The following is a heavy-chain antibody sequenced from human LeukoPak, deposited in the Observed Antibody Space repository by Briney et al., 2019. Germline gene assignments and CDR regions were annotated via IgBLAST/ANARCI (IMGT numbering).Heavy chain of an antibody. CDR3: ARDSDGDCPWCAFDI. CDR1: GGSISSGGYY. J-gene: IGHJ3*02. CDR2: IYYSGST. D-gene: IGHD2-21*02. Sequence: PSETLSLTCTVSGGSISSGGYYWSWIRQHPGKGLEWIGHIYYSGSTYYNPSLKSRVTISVDTSKNQFSLKLSSVTAADTAVYYCARDSDGDCPWCAFDIWGQGTMVTVSS. V-gene: IGHV4-31*03.